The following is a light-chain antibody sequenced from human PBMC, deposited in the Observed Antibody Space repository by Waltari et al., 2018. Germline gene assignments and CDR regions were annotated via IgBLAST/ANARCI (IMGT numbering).Light chain of an antibody. Sequence: EIVLTQSPATLSLSPGERATLSCRASQSVSSYLAWYQQKPGQAPRLLIYDASNRATGIPARFSGSGSGTDFTLTIGSLDPEDFAVYYCQQRSNWVTFGGGTKVEMK. J-gene: IGKJ4*01. CDR2: DAS. CDR1: QSVSSY. CDR3: QQRSNWVT. V-gene: IGKV3-11*01.